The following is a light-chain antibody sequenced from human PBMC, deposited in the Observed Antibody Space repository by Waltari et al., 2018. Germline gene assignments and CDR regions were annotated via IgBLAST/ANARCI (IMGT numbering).Light chain of an antibody. Sequence: QSVLPQPPSVSGAPGQRVTISCTGTTSNIGAGYAVYWYQQLPGTVPKLLILVNSNRPSGVPDRFSGSKSGTSASLVITGLQAEDEADYYCQSYDSSLSGKVFGGGTKLTVL. V-gene: IGLV1-40*01. CDR2: VNS. J-gene: IGLJ2*01. CDR1: TSNIGAGYA. CDR3: QSYDSSLSGKV.